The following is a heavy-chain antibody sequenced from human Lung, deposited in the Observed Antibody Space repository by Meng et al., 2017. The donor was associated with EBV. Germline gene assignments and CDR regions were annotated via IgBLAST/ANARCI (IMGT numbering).Heavy chain of an antibody. Sequence: QGQLQESGPGLVKPSQTLPLTCTVSGGSISSGGHYWSWIRQHPGKSLEWIGYIYYSGSTYYNPSLKSLVSISVDTSNNQFSLKLSSVTAADTAVYYCARAVDTGYFDYWGQGTLVTVSS. J-gene: IGHJ4*02. CDR3: ARAVDTGYFDY. V-gene: IGHV4-31*01. CDR2: IYYSGST. CDR1: GGSISSGGHY. D-gene: IGHD5-18*01.